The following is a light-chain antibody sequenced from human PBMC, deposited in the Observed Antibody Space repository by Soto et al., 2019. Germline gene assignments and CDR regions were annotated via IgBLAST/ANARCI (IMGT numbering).Light chain of an antibody. CDR2: EVS. CDR1: SGDVGGYNY. Sequence: QSALTQPPSASGSPGQSVTISCTGTSGDVGGYNYVSWYQQHPGKAPKLMIYEVSKRPSGVPDRFSGSKSGNTASLTVSGLQAEDEADYYCSSYAGSQGVFGGGTKLTVL. CDR3: SSYAGSQGV. J-gene: IGLJ2*01. V-gene: IGLV2-8*01.